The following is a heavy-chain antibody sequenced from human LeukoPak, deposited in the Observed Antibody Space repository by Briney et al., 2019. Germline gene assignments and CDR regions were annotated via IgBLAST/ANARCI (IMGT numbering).Heavy chain of an antibody. CDR2: INHSGST. CDR3: ARAVTSGSYPGYFDY. J-gene: IGHJ4*02. V-gene: IGHV4-34*01. CDR1: GGSFSGYY. D-gene: IGHD1-26*01. Sequence: SETLSLTCAVYGGSFSGYYWSWIRQPPGKGLEWIGEINHSGSTNYNPSLKSRVTISVDTSKNQFSLKLSSVTAADTAVYYCARAVTSGSYPGYFDYWGQGTLVTVSS.